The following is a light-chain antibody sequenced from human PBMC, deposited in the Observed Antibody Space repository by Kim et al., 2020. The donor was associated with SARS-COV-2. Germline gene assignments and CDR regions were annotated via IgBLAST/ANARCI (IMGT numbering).Light chain of an antibody. CDR3: QQCNNWPPT. J-gene: IGKJ1*01. CDR2: DAS. V-gene: IGKV3-15*01. Sequence: VSPGERATPSCRASQSVGSILAWYQQRPGQPPRLLIYDASTRATGIPARFSGSGSGTEFTLTISSLQSEDFAVYYCQQCNNWPPTFGQGTKVDIK. CDR1: QSVGSI.